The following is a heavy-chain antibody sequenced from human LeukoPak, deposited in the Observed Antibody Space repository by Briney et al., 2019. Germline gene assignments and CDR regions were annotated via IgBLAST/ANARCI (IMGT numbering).Heavy chain of an antibody. CDR1: GLTVSSNY. CDR3: ARDYGSGSYEN. V-gene: IGHV3-66*01. Sequence: GGSLRLSCAASGLTVSSNYMNWVRQAPGKGLEWVSAIFSGGSTYYADSVKGRFSISRDNSKNTLYLQMNSLRAEDTAVYYCARDYGSGSYENWGQGTLVTVSS. D-gene: IGHD3-10*01. CDR2: IFSGGST. J-gene: IGHJ4*02.